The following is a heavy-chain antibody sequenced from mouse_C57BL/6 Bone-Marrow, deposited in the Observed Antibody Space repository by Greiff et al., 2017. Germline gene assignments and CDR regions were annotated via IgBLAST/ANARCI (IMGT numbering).Heavy chain of an antibody. V-gene: IGHV1-26*01. CDR3: AKLVITWDYYAMDY. Sequence: VQLQQSGPELVKPGASVKISCKASGYTFTDYYMNWVKQSHGKSLEWIGDINPNNGGTSYNQKFKGKATLTVDKSSSTAYMEIRSLTSEDSAVYYCAKLVITWDYYAMDYWGQGTSVTVSS. CDR2: INPNNGGT. CDR1: GYTFTDYY. J-gene: IGHJ4*01. D-gene: IGHD2-13*01.